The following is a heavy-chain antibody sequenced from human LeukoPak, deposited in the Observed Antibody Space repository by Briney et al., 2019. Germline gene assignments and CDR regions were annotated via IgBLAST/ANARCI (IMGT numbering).Heavy chain of an antibody. Sequence: SETLSLTCAVSGYSISSGYYWGWIRQPPGKGLEWIGSIYHSGSTYYNPSLKSRVTISVDTSKNQLSLKLSSVTAADTAVYYCARHSGGDYGDYVGWFDPWGQGTLATVSS. V-gene: IGHV4-38-2*01. J-gene: IGHJ5*02. CDR3: ARHSGGDYGDYVGWFDP. D-gene: IGHD4-17*01. CDR1: GYSISSGYY. CDR2: IYHSGST.